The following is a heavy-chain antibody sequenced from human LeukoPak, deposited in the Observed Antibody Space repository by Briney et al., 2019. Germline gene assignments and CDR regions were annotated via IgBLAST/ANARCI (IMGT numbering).Heavy chain of an antibody. CDR2: INPNSGGT. J-gene: IGHJ6*02. CDR1: GYTFTSYY. CDR3: ARDLPEKQLVPGPGGYGMDV. V-gene: IGHV1-2*04. Sequence: ASVKVSCKASGYTFTSYYMHWVRQAPGQGLEWMGWINPNSGGTNYAQKFQGWVTMTRDTSISTAYMELSRLRSDDTAVYYCARDLPEKQLVPGPGGYGMDVWGQGTTVTVSS. D-gene: IGHD6-13*01.